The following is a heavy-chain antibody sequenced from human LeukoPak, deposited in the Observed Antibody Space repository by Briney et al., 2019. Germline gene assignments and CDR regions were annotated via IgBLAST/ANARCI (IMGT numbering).Heavy chain of an antibody. D-gene: IGHD6-13*01. CDR1: GFTVSSSY. J-gene: IGHJ4*02. Sequence: GGSLRLSCAASGFTVSSSYMSWVRQAPGKGLEWVSVIYTGGSTYYAGSVKGRFTISRDNSKNTVYLQMNSLRAEDTAVYHCARAPYSSSWYFDYWGQGTLVTVSS. CDR2: IYTGGST. CDR3: ARAPYSSSWYFDY. V-gene: IGHV3-66*01.